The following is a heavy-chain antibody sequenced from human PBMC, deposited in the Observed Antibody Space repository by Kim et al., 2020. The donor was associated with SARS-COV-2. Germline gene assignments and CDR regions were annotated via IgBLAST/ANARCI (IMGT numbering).Heavy chain of an antibody. D-gene: IGHD4-4*01. Sequence: GGSLRLSCAASGFTVSSNYMSWVRQAPGKGLEWVSVIYSGGSTYYADSVKGRFTISRDNSKNTLYLQMNSLRAEDTAVYYCARERPYSNSNWFDPWGQGTLVTVSS. CDR2: IYSGGST. CDR1: GFTVSSNY. J-gene: IGHJ5*02. CDR3: ARERPYSNSNWFDP. V-gene: IGHV3-53*01.